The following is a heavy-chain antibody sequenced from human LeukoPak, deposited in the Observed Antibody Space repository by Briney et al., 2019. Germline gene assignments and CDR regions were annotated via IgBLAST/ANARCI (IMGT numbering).Heavy chain of an antibody. V-gene: IGHV3-21*01. CDR1: GFTFSSYS. CDR3: ARERKCSSTSCYAFDI. Sequence: GGSLRLSCAASGFTFSSYSMNWVRQAPGKGLEWVSSISSTSSYIYYADSVKGRFTISRDNAKNSLYLQMNSLRAEDTAAYYCARERKCSSTSCYAFDIWGQGTMVTVSS. D-gene: IGHD2-2*01. CDR2: ISSTSSYI. J-gene: IGHJ3*02.